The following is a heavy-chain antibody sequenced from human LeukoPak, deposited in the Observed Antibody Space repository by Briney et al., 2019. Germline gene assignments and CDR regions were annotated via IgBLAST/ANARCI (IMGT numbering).Heavy chain of an antibody. CDR2: ISGSGDST. D-gene: IGHD1-1*01. J-gene: IGHJ4*02. CDR1: GFTFSTYA. CDR3: ARGVEC. V-gene: IGHV3-23*01. Sequence: GGSLRLSCAASGFTFSTYAVNWVRQAPGKGLEWVSTISGSGDSTYYADSVKGRFTISRDNAKNSLYLQMNSLRAEDTAVYYCARGVECWGQGTLVTVSS.